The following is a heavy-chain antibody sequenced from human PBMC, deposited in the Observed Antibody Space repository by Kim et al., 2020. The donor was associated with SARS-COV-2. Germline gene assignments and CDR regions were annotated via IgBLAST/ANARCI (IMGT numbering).Heavy chain of an antibody. J-gene: IGHJ4*02. Sequence: AGSVKCRFTISRDNSKNTLYLQMNSLRAEDTAVYYCARSHSGSYFSHFDYWGQGTLVTVSS. CDR3: ARSHSGSYFSHFDY. V-gene: IGHV3-30*01. D-gene: IGHD1-26*01.